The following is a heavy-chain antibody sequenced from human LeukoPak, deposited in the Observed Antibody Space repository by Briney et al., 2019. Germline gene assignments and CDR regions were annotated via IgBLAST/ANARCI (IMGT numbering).Heavy chain of an antibody. CDR3: VKERTGTYTLDY. D-gene: IGHD3-10*01. Sequence: PGRSLRLSCAATGFTFSNYAIHWGRQAPGKGLEWVAFISDGGSRKHYAYSVKRLFTISSDTSKHTLNLQMNSPRAEDTAVYYSVKERTGTYTLDYWCQGTLVTVSS. J-gene: IGHJ4*02. CDR2: ISDGGSRK. CDR1: GFTFSNYA. V-gene: IGHV3-30-3*01.